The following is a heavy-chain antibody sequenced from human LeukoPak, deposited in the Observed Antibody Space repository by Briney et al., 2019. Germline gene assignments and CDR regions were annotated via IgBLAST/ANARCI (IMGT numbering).Heavy chain of an antibody. V-gene: IGHV4-34*01. Sequence: SETLSLTCAVYGGSFSGYYWSWIRQPPGKGLEWIGEINHSGSTNYNPSLKSRVTISVDTSKNQFSLKLSTVTAADTAAYYCARRYYYGSGSYDYWGQGTLVTVSS. CDR2: INHSGST. CDR3: ARRYYYGSGSYDY. J-gene: IGHJ4*02. CDR1: GGSFSGYY. D-gene: IGHD3-10*01.